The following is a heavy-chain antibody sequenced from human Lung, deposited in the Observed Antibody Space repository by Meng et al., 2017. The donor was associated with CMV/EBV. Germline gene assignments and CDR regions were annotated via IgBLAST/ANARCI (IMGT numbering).Heavy chain of an antibody. D-gene: IGHD2-2*01. CDR3: ARGGRYCSGTSCPYFYYYDGMAV. V-gene: IGHV1-8*01. Sequence: SNWVRQATGQGIEWMGWMNPNSGNTGSAQKFRGRVTMTRNTSISTAYMELSSLRSEDTAVYYCARGGRYCSGTSCPYFYYYDGMAVRGQGTTVTVSS. CDR2: MNPNSGNT. J-gene: IGHJ6*02.